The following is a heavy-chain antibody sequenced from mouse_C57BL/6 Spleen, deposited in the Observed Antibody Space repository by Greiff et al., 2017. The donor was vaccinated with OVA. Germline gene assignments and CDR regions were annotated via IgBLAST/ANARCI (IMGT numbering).Heavy chain of an antibody. D-gene: IGHD2-4*01. CDR1: GYTFTSYW. V-gene: IGHV1-52*01. CDR3: ARVNYDYDEGYYFDY. J-gene: IGHJ2*01. Sequence: QVQLKESGAELVRPGSSVKLSCKASGYTFTSYWMHWVKQRPIQGLEWIGNIDPSDSETHYNQKFKDKATLTVDKSSSTAYMQLSSLTSEDSAVYYCARVNYDYDEGYYFDYWGQGTTLTVSS. CDR2: IDPSDSET.